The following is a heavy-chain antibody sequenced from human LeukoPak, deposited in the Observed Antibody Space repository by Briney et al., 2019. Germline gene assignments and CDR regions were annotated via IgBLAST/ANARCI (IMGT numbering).Heavy chain of an antibody. J-gene: IGHJ4*02. CDR3: AKGSRSSRPYYFDF. CDR1: GFTFTSYA. V-gene: IGHV3-23*01. Sequence: GGSLRLSCAASGFTFTSYAMSWVRQAPGKGLEWVSAISGSGYSAYYADSVKGRFTISRDNSKNTLYLQMNSLRAEDTAVYYCAKGSRSSRPYYFDFWGQGSLVTVSS. CDR2: ISGSGYSA. D-gene: IGHD3-10*01.